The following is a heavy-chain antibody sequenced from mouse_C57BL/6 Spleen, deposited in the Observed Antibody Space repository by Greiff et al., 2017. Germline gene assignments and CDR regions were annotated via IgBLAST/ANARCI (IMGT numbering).Heavy chain of an antibody. V-gene: IGHV1-53*01. Sequence: VQLQQPGTELVKPGASVKLSCKASGYTFTSYWMHWVKRRPGQGLEWIGNINPSNGGTNYNEKFKSKATLTVDKSSSTAYMQLSSLTSEDSAVYYCARSGSSLYWYFDVWGTGTTVTVSS. J-gene: IGHJ1*03. CDR2: INPSNGGT. D-gene: IGHD1-1*01. CDR3: ARSGSSLYWYFDV. CDR1: GYTFTSYW.